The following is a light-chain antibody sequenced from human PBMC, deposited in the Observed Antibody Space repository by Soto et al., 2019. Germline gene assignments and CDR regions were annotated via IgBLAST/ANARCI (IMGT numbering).Light chain of an antibody. J-gene: IGLJ3*02. V-gene: IGLV2-14*01. CDR3: QSYDISLSASSPSWV. CDR1: SSDVGAYNF. Sequence: QSALTQPASVSGSPGQSITISCTGTSSDVGAYNFVSWYQHHPGRAPKLIIYEVTIRPSGLSNRFSGSKSGNTASLTISGLQAEDEADYYCQSYDISLSASSPSWVFGGGTKVTVL. CDR2: EVT.